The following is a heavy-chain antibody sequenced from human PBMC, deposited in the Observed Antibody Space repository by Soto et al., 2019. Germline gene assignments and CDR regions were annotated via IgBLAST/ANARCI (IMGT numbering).Heavy chain of an antibody. CDR3: ARPNYDILTGCYYFDY. CDR1: GGSISSSSCY. CDR2: IYYSGST. D-gene: IGHD3-9*01. J-gene: IGHJ4*02. V-gene: IGHV4-39*01. Sequence: PSETLSLTCTVSGGSISSSSCYWGWIRQPPGKGLEWIGSIYYSGSTYYNPSLKSRVTISVDTSKNQFSLKLSSVTAADTAVYYCARPNYDILTGCYYFDYWGQGTLVTVSS.